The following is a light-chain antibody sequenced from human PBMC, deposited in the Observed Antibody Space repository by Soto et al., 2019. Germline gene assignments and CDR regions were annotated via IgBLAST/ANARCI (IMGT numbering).Light chain of an antibody. Sequence: QSVLTQPASVSGSPGQSITISCTGTSSDVGNYNLVSWYQHHPGKAPKLMIYEVSKRPSGVSNRFSGSKSGDTASLTISGLQAYVEAHYYRRSQAAIPSVFGSGP. CDR3: RSQAAIPSV. CDR2: EVS. CDR1: SSDVGNYNL. J-gene: IGLJ1*01. V-gene: IGLV2-23*02.